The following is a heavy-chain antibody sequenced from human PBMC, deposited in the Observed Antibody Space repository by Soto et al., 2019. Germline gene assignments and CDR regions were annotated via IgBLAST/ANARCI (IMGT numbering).Heavy chain of an antibody. J-gene: IGHJ4*02. D-gene: IGHD1-26*01. Sequence: EVQLLESGGGLVQPGGSLRLSCAASGFTFSSYAMRWVRQAPGKGLEWVSAISGSGDSTYYADSVKGRFTISRDNSKNTLYLQMNSLRAEDTAKYYCARRGSGSYYDYWGQATLVTVSS. CDR2: ISGSGDST. V-gene: IGHV3-23*01. CDR3: ARRGSGSYYDY. CDR1: GFTFSSYA.